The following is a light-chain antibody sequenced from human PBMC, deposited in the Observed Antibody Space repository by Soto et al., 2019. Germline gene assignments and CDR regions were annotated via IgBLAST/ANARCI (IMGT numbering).Light chain of an antibody. CDR1: QGIGSH. CDR3: QQLVAYPRT. J-gene: IGKJ1*01. Sequence: DIQLTQSPSFLSASVGDRVSITCRASQGIGSHLAWYQQRPGKAPKLLIYAASILQGGVPSRFSGSASGTEFTRTISSLQPEDFATYYCQQLVAYPRTFGQGTKVEIK. CDR2: AAS. V-gene: IGKV1-9*01.